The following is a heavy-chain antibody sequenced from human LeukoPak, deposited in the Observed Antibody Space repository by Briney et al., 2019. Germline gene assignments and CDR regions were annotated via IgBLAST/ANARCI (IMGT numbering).Heavy chain of an antibody. CDR1: GFTFSSYS. V-gene: IGHV3-21*01. J-gene: IGHJ4*02. Sequence: GGSLRLSCAASGFTFSSYSMNWVRQAPGKGLEWVSSISSSSSYIYYADSVKGRFTISRDNAKNSLYLQMNSLRAEDTAVYYCARALLAARPLGFDYWGQGTLVTVSS. D-gene: IGHD6-6*01. CDR3: ARALLAARPLGFDY. CDR2: ISSSSSYI.